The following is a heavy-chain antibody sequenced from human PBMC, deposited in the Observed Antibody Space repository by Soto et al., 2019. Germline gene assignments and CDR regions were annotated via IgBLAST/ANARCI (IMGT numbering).Heavy chain of an antibody. D-gene: IGHD6-25*01. CDR3: ARPAAEESEFFDY. CDR1: GGIFSKFG. Sequence: QVQLVQSGAEVKKPGSSVKVSCKASGGIFSKFGISWVRQAPGQGLEWMGGIIPMFGPAHYAQKFQGRVTIIADESTTTVYMELSSLRSEATAVYYCARPAAEESEFFDYWGQGTLVTVSS. V-gene: IGHV1-69*01. CDR2: IIPMFGPA. J-gene: IGHJ4*02.